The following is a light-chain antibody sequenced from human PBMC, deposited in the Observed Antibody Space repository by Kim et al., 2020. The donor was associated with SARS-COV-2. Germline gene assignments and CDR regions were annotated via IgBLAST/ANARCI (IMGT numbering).Light chain of an antibody. V-gene: IGLV3-21*01. Sequence: APGGTAAITGKGDDIGRRSVHGYQQKPGQAPLLVIYYDSGRPSGIPEQFSGSNSGNTATLTITGVEAGDEADYFCQVWDTSGDHPVFGGGTQLTVL. CDR2: YDS. CDR1: DIGRRS. CDR3: QVWDTSGDHPV. J-gene: IGLJ3*02.